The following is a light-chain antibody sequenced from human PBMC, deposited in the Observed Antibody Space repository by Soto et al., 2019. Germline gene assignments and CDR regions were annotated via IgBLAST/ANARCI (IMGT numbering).Light chain of an antibody. V-gene: IGLV2-14*03. Sequence: QSALTQPASVSGSPGQSITISRTGTSSDVGSYNYVSWYQHHPGKAPKLMIYDVNNRPSGVSNRFSGSKSGNAASLTISGLHTEDEADYYCSSLTSSSTLYVFGTGTKVTVL. CDR2: DVN. CDR3: SSLTSSSTLYV. J-gene: IGLJ1*01. CDR1: SSDVGSYNY.